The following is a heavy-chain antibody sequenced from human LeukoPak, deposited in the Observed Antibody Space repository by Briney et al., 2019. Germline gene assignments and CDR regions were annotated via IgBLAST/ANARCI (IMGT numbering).Heavy chain of an antibody. J-gene: IGHJ3*02. CDR2: IYTSGST. V-gene: IGHV4-61*02. D-gene: IGHD3-22*01. CDR3: ARALNYYDSSGPESAFDI. CDR1: GGSISSSSYY. Sequence: PSETLSLTCTVSGGSISSSSYYWSWIRQPAGKGLEWIGRIYTSGSTNYNPSLKSRVTISVDTSKNQFSLKLSSVTAADTAVYYCARALNYYDSSGPESAFDIWGQGTMVTVSS.